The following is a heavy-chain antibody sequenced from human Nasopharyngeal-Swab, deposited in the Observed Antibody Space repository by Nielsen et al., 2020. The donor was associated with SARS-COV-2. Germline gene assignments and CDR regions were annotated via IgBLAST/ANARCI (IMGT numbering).Heavy chain of an antibody. V-gene: IGHV4-34*01. J-gene: IGHJ5*01. Sequence: AATLSLTCAVYGGFFSGHYWSRIRHPPGKGLERIGEINHSGSTKSNPSLKSRVTISVDTSKNRFSLKLSSVPAADTAVYYCARGVPLYSSSWFGSWGQGTLVTVSS. CDR3: ARGVPLYSSSWFGS. D-gene: IGHD6-13*01. CDR1: GGFFSGHY. CDR2: INHSGST.